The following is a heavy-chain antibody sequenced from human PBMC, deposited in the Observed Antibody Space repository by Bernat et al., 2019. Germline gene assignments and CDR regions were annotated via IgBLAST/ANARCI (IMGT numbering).Heavy chain of an antibody. V-gene: IGHV4-34*01. CDR1: GGSFSGYY. J-gene: IGHJ4*02. CDR3: ARGYGDYHY. CDR2: INHSGST. D-gene: IGHD4-17*01. Sequence: CAVYGGSFSGYYWSWIRQPPGKGLEWIGEINHSGSTNYNPSLKSRVTISVDTSKNQFSLKLSSVTAADTAVYYCARGYGDYHYWGQGTLVTVSS.